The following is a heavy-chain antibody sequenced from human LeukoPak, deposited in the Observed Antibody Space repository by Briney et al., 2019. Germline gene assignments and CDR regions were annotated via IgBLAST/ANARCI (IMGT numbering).Heavy chain of an antibody. CDR1: GYTFTSYA. CDR3: ARDADSSGYYYAVWFDP. V-gene: IGHV1-69*04. Sequence: SVKVSCKASGYTFTSYAISWVRQAPGQGLEWMGRIIPILGIANYAQKFQGRVTITADKSTSTAYMELSSLRSEDTAVYYCARDADSSGYYYAVWFDPWGQGTLVTVSS. D-gene: IGHD3-22*01. J-gene: IGHJ5*02. CDR2: IIPILGIA.